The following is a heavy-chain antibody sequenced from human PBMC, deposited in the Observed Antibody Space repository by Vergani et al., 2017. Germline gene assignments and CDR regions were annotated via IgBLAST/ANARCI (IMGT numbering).Heavy chain of an antibody. V-gene: IGHV4-39*01. CDR1: GAPIRSRNYY. CDR3: ARHSTVEWLVKLGWIDP. J-gene: IGHJ5*02. D-gene: IGHD6-19*01. CDR2: ILYSGRT. Sequence: QLQPQESGPGRVKPSATLPMPWSVSGAPIRSRNYYWGWIRQPPGKGLEWMASILYSGRTYYNPSRKSRGTISVDTSKNQFSLKLCSVTAADMAVDFCARHSTVEWLVKLGWIDPWGQGILVTVSS.